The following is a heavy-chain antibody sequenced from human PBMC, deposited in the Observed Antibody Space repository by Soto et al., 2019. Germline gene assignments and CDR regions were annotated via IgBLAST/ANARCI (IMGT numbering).Heavy chain of an antibody. Sequence: GGSLRLSCAASGFTFSSYGMHWVRQAPGKGLEWVAVIWYDGSNKYYADSVKGRFTISRDNSKNTLYLQMNSLRAEDTAVYYCARDYGDDYGIYYYYGMDVWGQGTTVTVSS. V-gene: IGHV3-33*01. CDR3: ARDYGDDYGIYYYYGMDV. D-gene: IGHD4-17*01. CDR2: IWYDGSNK. J-gene: IGHJ6*02. CDR1: GFTFSSYG.